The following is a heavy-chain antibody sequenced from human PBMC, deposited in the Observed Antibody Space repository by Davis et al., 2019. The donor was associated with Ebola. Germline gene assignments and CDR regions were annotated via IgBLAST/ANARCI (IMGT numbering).Heavy chain of an antibody. J-gene: IGHJ6*02. D-gene: IGHD3-3*01. Sequence: GESLKISCAASGFTFSSYGMHWVRQAPGKGLEWVAVISYAGSNKYYADSVKGRFTISRDNSKNTLYLQMNSLRAEDTAVYYCARQGILEWLPSYYYYYGMDVWGQGTTVTVSS. CDR1: GFTFSSYG. CDR3: ARQGILEWLPSYYYYYGMDV. CDR2: ISYAGSNK. V-gene: IGHV3-30*03.